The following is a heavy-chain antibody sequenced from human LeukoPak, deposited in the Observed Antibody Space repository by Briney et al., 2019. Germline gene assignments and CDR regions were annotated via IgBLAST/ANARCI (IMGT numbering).Heavy chain of an antibody. Sequence: SETLSLTCTVSGGSIGSYSWSWIRQPAGKGLEWIGRIFSTGSINYNPSLRSRVTMSVDTSKNQFSLRLSSLTAADTAVYYCARGFRAAAGTGFDYWGQGTLVTVSS. CDR2: IFSTGSI. CDR3: ARGFRAAAGTGFDY. CDR1: GGSIGSYS. D-gene: IGHD6-13*01. V-gene: IGHV4-4*07. J-gene: IGHJ4*02.